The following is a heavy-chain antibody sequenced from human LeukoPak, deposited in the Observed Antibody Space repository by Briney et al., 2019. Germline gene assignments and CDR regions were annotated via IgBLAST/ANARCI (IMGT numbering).Heavy chain of an antibody. CDR1: GGSISSSSYY. CDR3: AIHFCGSGSYANH. D-gene: IGHD3-10*01. J-gene: IGHJ5*02. CDR2: IYYSGST. Sequence: SETLSLTCTVSGGSISSSSYYWGWIRQPPGKGLEWIGSIYYSGSTYYNPSLKSRVTISVDTSKNQFSLKLSSVTAADTAVYYCAIHFCGSGSYANHWGQETLVTVSS. V-gene: IGHV4-39*01.